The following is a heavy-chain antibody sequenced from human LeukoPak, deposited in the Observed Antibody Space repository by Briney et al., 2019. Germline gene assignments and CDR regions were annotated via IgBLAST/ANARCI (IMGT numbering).Heavy chain of an antibody. Sequence: SQTLSLTCTVSGGSISSGDYYWSWLRQPPGKGLEWIGYIYYSGSTYYNPSLKSRVTISVDTSKNQFSLKLSSVTAADTAVYYCARGGGYYGSGSYFYWGQGTLVTVSS. J-gene: IGHJ4*02. CDR1: GGSISSGDYY. V-gene: IGHV4-30-4*01. CDR3: ARGGGYYGSGSYFY. D-gene: IGHD3-10*01. CDR2: IYYSGST.